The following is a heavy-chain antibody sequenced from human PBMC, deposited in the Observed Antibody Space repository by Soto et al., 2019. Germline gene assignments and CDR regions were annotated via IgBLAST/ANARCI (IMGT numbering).Heavy chain of an antibody. D-gene: IGHD1-26*01. CDR1: GFTFNTYA. V-gene: IGHV3-30-3*01. CDR2: ISYDGSNK. J-gene: IGHJ4*02. CDR3: AKGVGAHDY. Sequence: GGSLRLSCAASGFTFNTYAMHWVRQAPGKGLELVAIISYDGSNKYYAESVKGRFTISRDNSKNTLYLQMNSLRAEDTAVYYCAKGVGAHDYWGQGTLVTVSS.